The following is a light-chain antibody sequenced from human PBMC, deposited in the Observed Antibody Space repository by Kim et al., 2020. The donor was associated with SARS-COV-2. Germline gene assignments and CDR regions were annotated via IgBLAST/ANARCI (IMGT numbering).Light chain of an antibody. Sequence: SPGESATLSCRASRSVSSSYLAWYQQRPGQAPRLLIYGASSRATGIPDRFSGSGSGTDFTLTISRLEPEDFAVYYCQQFGTSPFTFGPGTKVDIK. CDR1: RSVSSSY. J-gene: IGKJ3*01. CDR2: GAS. V-gene: IGKV3-20*01. CDR3: QQFGTSPFT.